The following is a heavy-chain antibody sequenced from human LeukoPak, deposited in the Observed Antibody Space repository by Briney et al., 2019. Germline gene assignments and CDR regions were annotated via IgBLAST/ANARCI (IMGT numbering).Heavy chain of an antibody. CDR1: GFTFSSYG. V-gene: IGHV3-30*12. CDR3: ARASGGSPYVYYGMDV. CDR2: ISDDGNNK. Sequence: PGKSLRLSCAASGFTFSSYGMHWVRQAPGKGLEWVAIISDDGNNKGYADSVTGRFTISRDNSKNTLYLQMNSLRAEDTALYYCARASGGSPYVYYGMDVWGQGTTVTVSS. D-gene: IGHD6-25*01. J-gene: IGHJ6*02.